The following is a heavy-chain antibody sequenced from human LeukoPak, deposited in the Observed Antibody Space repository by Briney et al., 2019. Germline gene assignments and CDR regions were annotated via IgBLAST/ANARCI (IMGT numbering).Heavy chain of an antibody. J-gene: IGHJ4*02. CDR3: AKGSRDSTSYCFDY. D-gene: IGHD3-22*01. V-gene: IGHV3-23*01. Sequence: GGSLRLSCAASGFTFSSYSMNWVRQAPGKGLEWVSGISGSGDSTYYADSVKGRFTISSDKSKNTLYLQMNSLRAEDTAMYYCAKGSRDSTSYCFDYWGQGTLVTVSS. CDR1: GFTFSSYS. CDR2: ISGSGDST.